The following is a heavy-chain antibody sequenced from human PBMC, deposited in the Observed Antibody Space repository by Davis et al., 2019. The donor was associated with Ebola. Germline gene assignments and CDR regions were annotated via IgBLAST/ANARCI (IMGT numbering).Heavy chain of an antibody. Sequence: GESLKISCAASGFTFSSYAMSWVRQAPGKGLEWVSSISSSSSYIYYADSVKGRFTISRDNAKNSLYLQMNSLRAEDTAVYYCARGQWFRELLFGYGMDVWGQGTTVTVSS. CDR1: GFTFSSYA. J-gene: IGHJ6*02. CDR3: ARGQWFRELLFGYGMDV. CDR2: ISSSSSYI. D-gene: IGHD3-10*01. V-gene: IGHV3-21*01.